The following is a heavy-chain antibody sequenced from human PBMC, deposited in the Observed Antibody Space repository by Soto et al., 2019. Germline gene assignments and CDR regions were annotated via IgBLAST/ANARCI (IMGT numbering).Heavy chain of an antibody. Sequence: GGSLRLSCAASGFTFSSYAMSWVRQAPGKGLEWVSAISGSGGGKYYVDSVKGRFTISRDNSKNTLYLQMNSLRAEDMAVYYCAKAYYYDSSGLDAFDIWGQGTMVTVSS. J-gene: IGHJ3*02. CDR2: ISGSGGGK. CDR1: GFTFSSYA. CDR3: AKAYYYDSSGLDAFDI. V-gene: IGHV3-23*01. D-gene: IGHD3-22*01.